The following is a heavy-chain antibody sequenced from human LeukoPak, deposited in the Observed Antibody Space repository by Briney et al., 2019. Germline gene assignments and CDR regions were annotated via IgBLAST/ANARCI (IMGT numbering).Heavy chain of an antibody. D-gene: IGHD5-12*01. CDR1: VYMFNIYG. CDR3: ARSPPSTGYDRFDN. Sequence: GASVRVSCKASVYMFNIYGISWVRQAPGQGREWMGWISAFNGNTNYVRNFQDRVTMTTDTSTSTAYMELTRLRSDDTAVYYCARSPPSTGYDRFDNWGQGTLVTVSS. CDR2: ISAFNGNT. V-gene: IGHV1-18*01. J-gene: IGHJ4*02.